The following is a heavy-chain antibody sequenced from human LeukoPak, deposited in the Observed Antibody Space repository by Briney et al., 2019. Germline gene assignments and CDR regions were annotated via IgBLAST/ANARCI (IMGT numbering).Heavy chain of an antibody. V-gene: IGHV3-23*01. CDR2: ISGSGGST. Sequence: GGSPRLSCAASGFTFSSYAMSWVRQAPGKGLEWVSAISGSGGSTYYADSVKGRFTISRDNSKNTLYLQMNSLRAEDTAVYYCAKGTIRVPSTWFDPWGQGTLVTVSS. D-gene: IGHD3-3*01. CDR3: AKGTIRVPSTWFDP. J-gene: IGHJ5*02. CDR1: GFTFSSYA.